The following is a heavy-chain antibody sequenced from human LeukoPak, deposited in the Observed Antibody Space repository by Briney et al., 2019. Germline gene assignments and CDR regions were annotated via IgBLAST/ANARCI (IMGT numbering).Heavy chain of an antibody. CDR3: AKHGGHYFDS. V-gene: IGHV4-4*02. CDR1: GGSISAYTW. J-gene: IGHJ4*02. CDR2: TSHDGSA. Sequence: PSETLSLTCAVSGGSISAYTWWSWVRQPPGKGLEWIGQTSHDGSADYTPSLKSRVTISVDRSRNQLSLKLNSVTAADSAVYYCAKHGGHYFDSWGQGTLVTVSS. D-gene: IGHD4-23*01.